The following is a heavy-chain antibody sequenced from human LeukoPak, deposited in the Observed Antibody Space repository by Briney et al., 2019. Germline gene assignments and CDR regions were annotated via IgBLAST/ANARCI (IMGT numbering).Heavy chain of an antibody. D-gene: IGHD4/OR15-4a*01. CDR1: GFTFSSYA. V-gene: IGHV3-30-3*01. CDR3: ARAEAHGPIDY. CDR2: ISYDGSNK. J-gene: IGHJ4*02. Sequence: GGSLRLSCAASGFTFSSYAMHWVRQAPGKGLEWVAVISYDGSNKYYADSVKGRFTISRDNSKNTLYLQMNSLRAEDTAVYYCARAEAHGPIDYWGQGTLVTVSS.